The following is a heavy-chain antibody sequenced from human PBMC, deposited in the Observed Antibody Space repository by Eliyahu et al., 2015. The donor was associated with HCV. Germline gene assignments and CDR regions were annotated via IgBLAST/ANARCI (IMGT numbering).Heavy chain of an antibody. Sequence: QVQLQQWGAGLLKPSETLSLTCAVYGGSFSGYYXSWIRXPPGKGXEWXGEXNHSGXXNYTPSLXSRVTISVDTSKNQFSLKLSSVTAADTAVYYCARGVLPPVFRRRSPDTKPVYYFDYWGQGTLVTVSS. V-gene: IGHV4-34*01. CDR1: GGSFSGYY. CDR2: XNHSGXX. J-gene: IGHJ4*02. CDR3: ARGVLPPVFRRRSPDTKPVYYFDY. D-gene: IGHD1-14*01.